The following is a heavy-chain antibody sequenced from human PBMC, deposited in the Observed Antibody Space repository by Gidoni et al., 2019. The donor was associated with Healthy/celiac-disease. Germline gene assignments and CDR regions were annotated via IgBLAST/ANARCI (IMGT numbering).Heavy chain of an antibody. CDR3: AKDASDSSPPEYFQH. CDR1: GFTFSSYA. D-gene: IGHD2-15*01. CDR2: IRGSGGST. Sequence: VLLVESGGGLVQPAGSLRCSCAASGFTFSSYAMSWVRQAPGKGLEWVPAIRGSGGSTYYADYVKGRFTIARENSKNTLYLQMNSLRAEDTAVYYWAKDASDSSPPEYFQHWGQGTMVTVSS. J-gene: IGHJ1*01. V-gene: IGHV3-23*04.